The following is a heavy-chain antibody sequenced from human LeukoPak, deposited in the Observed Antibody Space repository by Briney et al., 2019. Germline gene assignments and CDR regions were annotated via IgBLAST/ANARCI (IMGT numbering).Heavy chain of an antibody. J-gene: IGHJ4*02. CDR2: IIPIFGTA. CDR1: GGTFTTYA. D-gene: IGHD3-3*01. Sequence: SVKVSCKASGGTFTTYAISWVRQAPGQGLEWMGGIIPIFGTANYAQRFQGRVTITADESTSTAYMELSSLRSEDTAVYYCARGFGVVTPDRLYYFDYWGQGTLVTVSS. V-gene: IGHV1-69*13. CDR3: ARGFGVVTPDRLYYFDY.